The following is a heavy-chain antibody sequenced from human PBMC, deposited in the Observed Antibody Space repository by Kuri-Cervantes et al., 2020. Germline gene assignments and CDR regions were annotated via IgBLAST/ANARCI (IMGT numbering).Heavy chain of an antibody. Sequence: GESLKISCAAPGFTFSSYSMNWVRQAPGKGLGWVSYISSSSSTIYYADSVKGRFTISRDNSKNTLYLQMNSLRAEDTAVYYCAKGHRYGMDVWGQGTTVTVSS. CDR1: GFTFSSYS. CDR2: ISSSSSTI. CDR3: AKGHRYGMDV. V-gene: IGHV3-48*01. D-gene: IGHD2-21*01. J-gene: IGHJ6*02.